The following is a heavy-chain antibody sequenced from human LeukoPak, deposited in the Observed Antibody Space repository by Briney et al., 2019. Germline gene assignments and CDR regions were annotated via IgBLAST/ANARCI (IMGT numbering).Heavy chain of an antibody. CDR1: GFTFDDYG. D-gene: IGHD5-12*01. Sequence: GRSLRLSCAASGFTFDDYGMHWVRQAPGKGLEWVSGISWNSGSIAYADSVKGRFTISRDNAKNSLYLQMNSLRPEDTALYYCAKVLDILRNLAGFDYWGQGTLVTVSS. CDR3: AKVLDILRNLAGFDY. J-gene: IGHJ4*02. V-gene: IGHV3-9*01. CDR2: ISWNSGSI.